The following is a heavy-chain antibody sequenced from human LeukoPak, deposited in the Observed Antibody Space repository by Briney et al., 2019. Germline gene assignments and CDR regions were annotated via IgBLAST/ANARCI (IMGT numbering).Heavy chain of an antibody. CDR3: ATRYYDFWSGYYRPFDY. Sequence: SETLSLTCGFYGGSFRNYYWSCIRQSPGKGLEWIGEINHSGSTNYNPSLKSRVTISVDTSKNQFSLKLSSVTAADTAVYYCATRYYDFWSGYYRPFDYWGQGTLVTVSS. CDR2: INHSGST. J-gene: IGHJ4*02. CDR1: GGSFRNYY. D-gene: IGHD3-3*01. V-gene: IGHV4-34*01.